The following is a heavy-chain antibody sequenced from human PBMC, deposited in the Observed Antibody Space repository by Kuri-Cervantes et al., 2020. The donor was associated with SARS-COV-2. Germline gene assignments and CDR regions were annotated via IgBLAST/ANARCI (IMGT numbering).Heavy chain of an antibody. Sequence: GESLKISCVASGFTFSGHWMHWVRQAPGKGLMWVARIKSDGSSTSYADSFKGRFTISRDNTKKSLSLQMNSLRAKDTAVYYCARVTYDFLMDVWGTGTTVTVSS. CDR3: ARVTYDFLMDV. V-gene: IGHV3-74*01. CDR2: IKSDGSST. CDR1: GFTFSGHW. D-gene: IGHD3-3*01. J-gene: IGHJ6*03.